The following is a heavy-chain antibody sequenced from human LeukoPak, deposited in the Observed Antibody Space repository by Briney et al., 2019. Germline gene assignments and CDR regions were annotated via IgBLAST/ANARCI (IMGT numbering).Heavy chain of an antibody. D-gene: IGHD3-3*01. V-gene: IGHV4-61*02. CDR3: ARSAYYDFWSGYDY. J-gene: IGHJ4*02. CDR1: GGSISSGRYY. CDR2: IYTSGST. Sequence: SETLSLTCTVSGGSISSGRYYWSWIRQPAGKGLEWIGRIYTSGSTNYNPSLKSRVTISVDTSKNQFSLKLSSVTAADTAVYYCARSAYYDFWSGYDYWGQGTLVTVSS.